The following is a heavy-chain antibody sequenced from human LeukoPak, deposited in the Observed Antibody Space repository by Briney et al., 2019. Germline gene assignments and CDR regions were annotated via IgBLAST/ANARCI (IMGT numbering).Heavy chain of an antibody. V-gene: IGHV1-8*03. Sequence: ASVKVSCKASGYTFTSYDINWVRQATGQGLEWIGWMNPNSGNTGYAQKFQGRVTITRNTSISTAYMELISLRSEDTDLYYWARGIAVARGGGYYYYYMDVWGKGTTVTVSS. D-gene: IGHD6-19*01. CDR2: MNPNSGNT. J-gene: IGHJ6*03. CDR3: ARGIAVARGGGYYYYYMDV. CDR1: GYTFTSYD.